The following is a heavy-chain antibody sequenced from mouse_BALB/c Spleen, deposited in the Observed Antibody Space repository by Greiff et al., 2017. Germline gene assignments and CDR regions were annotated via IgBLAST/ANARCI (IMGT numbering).Heavy chain of an antibody. D-gene: IGHD2-14*01. CDR3: ARDGYYRFDY. CDR2: ISSGGSYT. V-gene: IGHV5-6-4*01. CDR1: GFTFSSYT. Sequence: EVNVVESGGGLVKPGGSLKLSCAASGFTFSSYTMSWVRQTPEKRLEWVATISSGGSYTYYPDSVKGRFTISRDNAKNTLYLQMSSLKSEDTAMYYCARDGYYRFDYWGQGTTLTVSS. J-gene: IGHJ2*01.